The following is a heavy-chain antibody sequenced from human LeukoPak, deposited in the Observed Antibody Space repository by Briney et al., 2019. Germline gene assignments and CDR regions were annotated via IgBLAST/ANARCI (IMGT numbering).Heavy chain of an antibody. J-gene: IGHJ4*02. V-gene: IGHV3-7*05. CDR1: GFTFSSYW. D-gene: IGHD2-2*01. CDR2: IKEDGSEK. CDR3: ARMKGCSSTTCYFAIY. Sequence: LGGSLRLSCAASGFTFSSYWMSWVRQAPGKGLEWVANIKEDGSEKYYVDSLKGRFTISRDNAKNSLYLQMNSLRAEDTAVYYCARMKGCSSTTCYFAIYWGQGTLVTVSS.